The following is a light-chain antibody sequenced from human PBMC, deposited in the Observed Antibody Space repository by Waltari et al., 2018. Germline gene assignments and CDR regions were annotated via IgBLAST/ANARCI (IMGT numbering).Light chain of an antibody. CDR1: QTIGSH. CDR3: HQYNSWPKT. V-gene: IGKV3-15*01. Sequence: DIVMTQSPATLSVSPGERVTLSCRASQTIGSHLAWYQQKPGQPPRFLISGASTRATGIPARFSGSGSGTEFTLTISSLQSEDFAVYYCHQYNSWPKTFGQGTRVEIK. CDR2: GAS. J-gene: IGKJ1*01.